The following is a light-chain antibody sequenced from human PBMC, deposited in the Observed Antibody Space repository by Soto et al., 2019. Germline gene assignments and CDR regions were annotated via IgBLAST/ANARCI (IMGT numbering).Light chain of an antibody. CDR2: KAS. Sequence: DIQMTQSPSTLSASVGDRVTITCRASQSISNWLAWYQQKPGKAPNLLIYKASSLESGVPSRFSGGVSGTKFTLTNSSLQPYDFTTYYCKQNNTSPLTFGGGPKLETK. V-gene: IGKV1-5*03. CDR3: KQNNTSPLT. J-gene: IGKJ4*01. CDR1: QSISNW.